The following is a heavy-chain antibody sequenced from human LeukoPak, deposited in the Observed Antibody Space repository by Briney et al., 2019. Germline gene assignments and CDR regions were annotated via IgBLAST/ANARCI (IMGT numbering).Heavy chain of an antibody. CDR1: GFTFSSYS. Sequence: GGSLRLSCAASGFTFSSYSMNWVRQAPGKGLEWVSSISSSSSYIYYADSVKGRFTISRDNAKNSLYLQMNSLRVEDMAIYYCARVPADYWGQGTLVTVSS. J-gene: IGHJ4*02. CDR3: ARVPADY. V-gene: IGHV3-21*01. CDR2: ISSSSSYI.